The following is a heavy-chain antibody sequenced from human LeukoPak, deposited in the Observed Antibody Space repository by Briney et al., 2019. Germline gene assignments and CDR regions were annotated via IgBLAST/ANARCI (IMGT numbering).Heavy chain of an antibody. CDR1: GYTFTGYY. J-gene: IGHJ4*02. Sequence: ASVKVSCKASGYTFTGYYMHWVRQAPGQGLEWMGWINPNSGGTNYAQKFQGRVTMTRDTSLSTAYMELSRLRSDDTAVYYCARDHYYDSSGYATDHWGQGTLVTVSS. D-gene: IGHD3-22*01. CDR2: INPNSGGT. CDR3: ARDHYYDSSGYATDH. V-gene: IGHV1-2*02.